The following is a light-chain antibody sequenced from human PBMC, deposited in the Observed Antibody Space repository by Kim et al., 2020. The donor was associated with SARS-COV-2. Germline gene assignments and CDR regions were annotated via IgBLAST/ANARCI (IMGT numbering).Light chain of an antibody. CDR2: TAN. Sequence: PGGTVTLTCASSTGRVTSAYYPNWFQQKPGQTPRALIYTANNKHSWTPARFSGSLLGGKAALTLSGVQPEDEADYYCLLFYGGAWVFGGGTQLTVL. J-gene: IGLJ3*02. CDR1: TGRVTSAYY. CDR3: LLFYGGAWV. V-gene: IGLV7-43*01.